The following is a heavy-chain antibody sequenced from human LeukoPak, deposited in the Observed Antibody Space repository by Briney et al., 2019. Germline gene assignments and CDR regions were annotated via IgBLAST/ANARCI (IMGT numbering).Heavy chain of an antibody. Sequence: SQTLSLTCAISGDSVSSNSAAWNWIRQSPPRGLEWLGRTYYRSKWYNDYAVSVKSRITINPDTSKNQFSLQLNSVTPEDTAVYYCAREVGQWLVNYYYYYMDVWGKGTTVTVSS. CDR3: AREVGQWLVNYYYYYMDV. CDR2: TYYRSKWYN. V-gene: IGHV6-1*01. D-gene: IGHD6-19*01. CDR1: GDSVSSNSAA. J-gene: IGHJ6*03.